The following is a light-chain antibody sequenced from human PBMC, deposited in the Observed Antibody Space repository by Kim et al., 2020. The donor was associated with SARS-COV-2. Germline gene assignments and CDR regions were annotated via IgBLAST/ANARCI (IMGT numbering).Light chain of an antibody. CDR3: SSYTNSRTYV. Sequence: GQSINTYCTGTSSDMGGYNNGSWYQHHPGKAPKLMIYDVSKRPSGLSNRFSGSKSGNTASLTISGLQAEDEADYYCSSYTNSRTYVFGTGTKVTVL. CDR1: SSDMGGYNN. V-gene: IGLV2-14*03. J-gene: IGLJ1*01. CDR2: DVS.